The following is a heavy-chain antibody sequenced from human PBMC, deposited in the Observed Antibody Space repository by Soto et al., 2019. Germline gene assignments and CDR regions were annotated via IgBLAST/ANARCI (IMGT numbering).Heavy chain of an antibody. CDR2: IKVGSSRI. D-gene: IGHD3-16*01. CDR3: VRSPKIGVRGAF. V-gene: IGHV3-21*02. J-gene: IGHJ1*01. CDR1: GFSFSAYN. Sequence: EVQLVESGGGLVKPGWSLRLSCIGSGFSFSAYNMNWVRQAPGKGLEWVSSIKVGSSRIYQPDSMKGRFTISRDDARNSVYLQINSLRAEDRALYFCVRSPKIGVRGAFWGRGTQVTVSS.